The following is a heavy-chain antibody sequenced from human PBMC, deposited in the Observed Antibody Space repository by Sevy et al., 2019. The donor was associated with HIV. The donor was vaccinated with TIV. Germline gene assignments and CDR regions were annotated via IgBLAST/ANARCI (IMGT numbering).Heavy chain of an antibody. CDR3: ASDLGAVAGTGWFDP. V-gene: IGHV3-7*01. J-gene: IGHJ5*02. CDR2: IKQDGSEK. CDR1: GFTFSSYW. Sequence: GGSLRLSCAASGFTFSSYWMSWVRQAPGKGLEWVANIKQDGSEKYYVDSVKGRFTISRDNAKNSLYLQMNSLRAEDTAVYYCASDLGAVAGTGWFDPWGQGTLVTVSS. D-gene: IGHD6-19*01.